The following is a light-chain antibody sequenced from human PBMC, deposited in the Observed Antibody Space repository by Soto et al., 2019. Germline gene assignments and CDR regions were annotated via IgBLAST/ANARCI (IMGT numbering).Light chain of an antibody. CDR1: SSNIGNNY. CDR3: GTWDSSLSAGPWV. J-gene: IGLJ3*02. CDR2: ENN. V-gene: IGLV1-51*02. Sequence: QSVLTQPPSVSAAPGQKVTISCSGSSSNIGNNYVSWYQQLPGTAPKLLIYENNKRPSGIPDRFSGSKSGTSATLGITGLQTGDEADYYCGTWDSSLSAGPWVFGGGTKLT.